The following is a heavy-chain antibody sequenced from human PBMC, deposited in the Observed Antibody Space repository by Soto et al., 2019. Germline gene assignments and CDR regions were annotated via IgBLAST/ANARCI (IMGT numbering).Heavy chain of an antibody. CDR1: GFTFSDYA. Sequence: VQLVESGGGVVQPGRSLRLSCAASGFTFSDYAMHWVRQAPGKGLEWVAVVSHDGRNRHYTDSVKGRFTISRDSSKNTVSLKMTSLRAEETAVYYCAKGGRQCLVTADFTYWGQGALVTVSS. CDR3: AKGGRQCLVTADFTY. D-gene: IGHD6-19*01. CDR2: VSHDGRNR. V-gene: IGHV3-30*18. J-gene: IGHJ4*02.